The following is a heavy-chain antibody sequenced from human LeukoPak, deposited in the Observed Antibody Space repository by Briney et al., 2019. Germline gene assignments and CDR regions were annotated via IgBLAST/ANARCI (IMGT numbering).Heavy chain of an antibody. J-gene: IGHJ4*02. Sequence: PSETLSLTCTVSGGSISSYYWSWIRQPPGKGLEWIGYIYYSGSTNYNPSLKSQVTISVDTSKNQFSLKLSSVTAADTAVYYCARYYYGSGSYYYYFDYWGQGTLVSVSS. V-gene: IGHV4-59*08. CDR3: ARYYYGSGSYYYYFDY. CDR1: GGSISSYY. D-gene: IGHD3-10*01. CDR2: IYYSGST.